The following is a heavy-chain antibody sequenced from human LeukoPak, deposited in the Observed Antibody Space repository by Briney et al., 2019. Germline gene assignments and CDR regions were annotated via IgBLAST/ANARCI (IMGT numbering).Heavy chain of an antibody. CDR1: GGSISSGSYY. Sequence: PSETLSLTCTVSGGSISSGSYYWGWIRQPAGKGLEWIGRIYTSGSTNYNPSLKSRVTISVDTSMNQFSLKLSSVTAADTAVYYCARATPFWSGYYTAFDIWGQGTMVTVSS. CDR2: IYTSGST. CDR3: ARATPFWSGYYTAFDI. J-gene: IGHJ3*02. D-gene: IGHD3-3*01. V-gene: IGHV4-61*02.